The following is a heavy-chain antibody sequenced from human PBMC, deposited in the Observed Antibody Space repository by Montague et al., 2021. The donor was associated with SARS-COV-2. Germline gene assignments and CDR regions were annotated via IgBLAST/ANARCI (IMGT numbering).Heavy chain of an antibody. V-gene: IGHV4-39*07. J-gene: IGHJ6*02. CDR3: ARVLAVYYGSGSYGVMDV. D-gene: IGHD3-10*01. CDR2: IYYSGST. Sequence: SETLSLTCTVSGGSISSSSYYWGWIRQPPGKGLEWIGSIYYSGSTYYNPSLKSRVTISVDTSKNQFSLKLSSVTAADTAVYYCARVLAVYYGSGSYGVMDVWGQGTTVTVSS. CDR1: GGSISSSSYY.